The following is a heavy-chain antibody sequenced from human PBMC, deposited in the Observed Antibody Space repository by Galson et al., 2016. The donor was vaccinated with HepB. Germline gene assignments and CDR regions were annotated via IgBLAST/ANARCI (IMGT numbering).Heavy chain of an antibody. CDR1: GFDISGHW. V-gene: IGHV3-7*01. Sequence: SLRLSCAVSGFDISGHWMNWVRQAPGKGLEWVAHIKYDETEKNYVDSAKGRFTIARDNAKNSVDLQMNSLRVEDTAMYYCTTRNLFEFWGQGALVTVSS. CDR3: TTRNLFEF. J-gene: IGHJ4*02. CDR2: IKYDETEK.